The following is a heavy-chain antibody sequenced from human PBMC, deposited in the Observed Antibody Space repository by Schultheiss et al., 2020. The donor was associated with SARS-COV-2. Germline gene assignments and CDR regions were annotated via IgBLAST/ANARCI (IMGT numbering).Heavy chain of an antibody. V-gene: IGHV4-39*07. CDR2: IYYSGST. Sequence: SETLSLTCTVSGGSISTSSYYWGWIRQPPGKGLEWIGSIYYSGSTYYNPSLKSRVTISIDTSKNQFSLKLSSVTDADTAVYYCASTRGFGEFFDYWGQGTLVTVSS. CDR3: ASTRGFGEFFDY. J-gene: IGHJ4*02. D-gene: IGHD3-10*01. CDR1: GGSISTSSYY.